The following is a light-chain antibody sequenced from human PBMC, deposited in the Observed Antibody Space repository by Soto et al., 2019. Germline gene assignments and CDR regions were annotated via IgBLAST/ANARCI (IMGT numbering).Light chain of an antibody. CDR1: QSVSNNY. Sequence: EIVLTQSPGTLSLSPLERXPLXGRASQSVSNNYLAWYQQKPGQAPRLLIYGASSRATGIPDRFSGSGSGTDFTLTISRLEPEDFAVYYCQQYGSSRTFGQGTKVDIK. CDR2: GAS. CDR3: QQYGSSRT. V-gene: IGKV3-20*01. J-gene: IGKJ1*01.